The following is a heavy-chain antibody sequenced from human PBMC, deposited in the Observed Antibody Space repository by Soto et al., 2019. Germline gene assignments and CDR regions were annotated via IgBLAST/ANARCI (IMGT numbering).Heavy chain of an antibody. Sequence: LRLSCAASGFSFSDYSVNWVRQAPGKGLEWVSSIRSSTSYIYYADSVKGRFTISRDNAKNSLYLQMNSLRAEDTAVYFCARMSIVGRRDYYYGMDVWGQGTTVTVSS. J-gene: IGHJ6*02. V-gene: IGHV3-21*01. D-gene: IGHD6-6*01. CDR1: GFSFSDYS. CDR2: IRSSTSYI. CDR3: ARMSIVGRRDYYYGMDV.